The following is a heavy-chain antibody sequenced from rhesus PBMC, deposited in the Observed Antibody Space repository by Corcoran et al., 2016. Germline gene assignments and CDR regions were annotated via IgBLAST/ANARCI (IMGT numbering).Heavy chain of an antibody. V-gene: IGHV1-180*01. Sequence: QVQLVQSGGEIKQPGASVKVSCKASGYTFTSYYMHWVRQAPGQGLEWIGLISPYNGNKDYAQNFQGRVTITTDASTSTGYMELSSLRSEDTAVYYCTRRRETGPFDYWGQGVLVTVSS. CDR1: GYTFTSYY. CDR2: ISPYNGNK. J-gene: IGHJ4*01. D-gene: IGHD5-24*01. CDR3: TRRRETGPFDY.